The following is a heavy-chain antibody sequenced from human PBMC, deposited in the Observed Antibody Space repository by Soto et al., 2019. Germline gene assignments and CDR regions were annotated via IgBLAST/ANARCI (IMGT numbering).Heavy chain of an antibody. D-gene: IGHD6-19*01. CDR1: GYTFTSYG. V-gene: IGHV1-18*01. Sequence: QVQLVQSGAEVKKPGASVKVSCKASGYTFTSYGISWVRQAPGQGLEWMGWISAYNGNTNYAQKLQGRGTMTTDTSTSTAYMELRSLRSDDTAVYYCARIKEIAVAGPTRYGMDVWGQGTTVTVSS. CDR2: ISAYNGNT. CDR3: ARIKEIAVAGPTRYGMDV. J-gene: IGHJ6*02.